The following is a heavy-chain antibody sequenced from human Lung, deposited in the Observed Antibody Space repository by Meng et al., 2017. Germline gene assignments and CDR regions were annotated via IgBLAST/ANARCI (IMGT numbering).Heavy chain of an antibody. CDR1: GGSFSDYY. J-gene: IGHJ4*02. CDR3: ARGPTTMAHDFDY. Sequence: QVRLQQWGAGLLKPSETLSLTCVVSGGSFSDYYWSWIRHPPGKGLEWIGEINHSASTNYNPSLESRATISVDTSQNNLSLKLSSVTAADSAVYYCARGPTTMAHDFDYWGQGTLVTVSS. V-gene: IGHV4-34*01. D-gene: IGHD4-11*01. CDR2: INHSAST.